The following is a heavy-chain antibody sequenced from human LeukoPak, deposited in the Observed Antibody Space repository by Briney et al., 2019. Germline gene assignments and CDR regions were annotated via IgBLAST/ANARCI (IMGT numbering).Heavy chain of an antibody. V-gene: IGHV3-66*02. CDR2: IYSGGST. D-gene: IGHD6-13*01. Sequence: GGSLRLSCAASGFTVSSNYMSWVRQAPGKGLEWVSVIYSGGSTYYADSVKGRFTISRDNSKNTLYLQMNSLRAEDTAVYYCARTPREQQLDDMDVWGKGTTVTVS. J-gene: IGHJ6*03. CDR3: ARTPREQQLDDMDV. CDR1: GFTVSSNY.